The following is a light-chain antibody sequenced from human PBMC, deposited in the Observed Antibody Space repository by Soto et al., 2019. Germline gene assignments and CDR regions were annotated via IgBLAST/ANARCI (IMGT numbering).Light chain of an antibody. J-gene: IGKJ3*01. CDR2: AAS. V-gene: IGKV1-39*01. CDR3: HQSYGTPLT. CDR1: QSISSY. Sequence: DIQMTQSPSSLSASVGDRVTITCRASQSISSYLNWYQQKPGKAPKLLIYAASSLQSGVPSRFSGSGSGIDFTLTISSLQPEDFASYYCHQSYGTPLTFDPGTKVDIK.